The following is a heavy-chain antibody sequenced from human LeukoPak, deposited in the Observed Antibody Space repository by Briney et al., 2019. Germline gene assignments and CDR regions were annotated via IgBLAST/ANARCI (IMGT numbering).Heavy chain of an antibody. V-gene: IGHV3-23*01. CDR2: ISGSGGST. D-gene: IGHD3-9*01. CDR3: AKDETGYYVYYYYYYMDV. CDR1: GFTFSSYA. Sequence: PGGSLRLSCAASGFTFSSYAMSWVRQAPGKGLEWVSAISGSGGSTYYADSVKGRFTISRDNSKNTLYLQMNSLRAEDTAVYYCAKDETGYYVYYYYYYMDVWGKGTTVTISS. J-gene: IGHJ6*03.